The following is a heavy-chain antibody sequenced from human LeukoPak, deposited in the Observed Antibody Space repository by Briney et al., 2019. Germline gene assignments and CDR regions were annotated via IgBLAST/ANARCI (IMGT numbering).Heavy chain of an antibody. J-gene: IGHJ4*02. V-gene: IGHV3-53*01. CDR3: ARAQDPYYDILTGFDY. D-gene: IGHD3-9*01. CDR1: GFTVSSNY. Sequence: PGGSLRLSCAASGFTVSSNYMSWVRQAPGKGLEWVSVIYSGGSTYYADSVKGRFTNSRDNSKNTQYLQMNSLRAEDTAVYYCARAQDPYYDILTGFDYWGQGTLVTVSS. CDR2: IYSGGST.